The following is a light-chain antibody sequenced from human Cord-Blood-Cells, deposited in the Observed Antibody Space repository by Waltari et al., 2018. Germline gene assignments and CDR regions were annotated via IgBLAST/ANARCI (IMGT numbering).Light chain of an antibody. J-gene: IGLJ3*02. Sequence: QSALTQPASVPGSPGQSITISCTGTSSDVGSYNLVSWYQQHPGKAPKLMIYEGSKRPQGVSNRFSGSKSGDTAFLAISGLQAEDAADSYCCSYAGSSTWVFGGGTKLTVL. CDR2: EGS. CDR3: CSYAGSSTWV. V-gene: IGLV2-23*01. CDR1: SSDVGSYNL.